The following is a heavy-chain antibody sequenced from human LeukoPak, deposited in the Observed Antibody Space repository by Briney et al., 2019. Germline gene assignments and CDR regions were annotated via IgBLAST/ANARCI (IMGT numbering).Heavy chain of an antibody. CDR1: GGTFSSYA. V-gene: IGHV1-69*01. Sequence: GSSVKVSCKASGGTFSSYAISWVRQAPGQGLEWMGWIIPVFGQEKYAQKFQGRVTINADESASTVYMELRSLRSEDTAVYYCAKGASSWGQGTLVTVS. J-gene: IGHJ5*02. CDR3: AKGASS. CDR2: IIPVFGQE.